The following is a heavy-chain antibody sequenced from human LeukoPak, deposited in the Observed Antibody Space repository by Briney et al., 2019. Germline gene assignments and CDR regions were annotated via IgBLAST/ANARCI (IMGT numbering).Heavy chain of an antibody. D-gene: IGHD3-10*01. CDR2: IYYSGTT. Sequence: SETLSLTCTVSGGSISCSSYYWGWIRQPPGKGLEWIGSIYYSGTTYYNPSLKSRVTISVDTSKNQFSLKLSSVTAADTALYYCAKHYMGSSYNHGLDCWGQGTLVTVSS. CDR3: AKHYMGSSYNHGLDC. V-gene: IGHV4-39*01. J-gene: IGHJ4*02. CDR1: GGSISCSSYY.